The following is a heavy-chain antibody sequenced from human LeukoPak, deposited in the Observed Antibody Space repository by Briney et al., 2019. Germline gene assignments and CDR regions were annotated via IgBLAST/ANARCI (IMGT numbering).Heavy chain of an antibody. CDR2: IYSGGST. V-gene: IGHV3-53*01. J-gene: IGHJ6*02. D-gene: IGHD4-17*01. Sequence: PGGSLRLSCAASGFDVSDKYMNWVRQAPGKGLEWVSLIYSGGSTYYADSVKGRFTISRDNSQNTVYLQMTSVSDEDTALYYCASDLRGAGYYFYYAMVVWGQGTTVTVSS. CDR3: ASDLRGAGYYFYYAMVV. CDR1: GFDVSDKY.